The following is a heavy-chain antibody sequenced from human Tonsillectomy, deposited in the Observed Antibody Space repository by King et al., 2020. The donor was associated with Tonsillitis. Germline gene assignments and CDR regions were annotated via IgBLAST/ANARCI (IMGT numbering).Heavy chain of an antibody. CDR1: SASINNYY. CDR3: ARGPTYGDYND. Sequence: HVQLQESGPGLVMPSETLSLTCTVSSASINNYYWSWIRQPPGKGLEWIGYIYFTGNTHYNPSLRSRVTISIDTSKTRFSLKIDSVTAEDTAVYYCARGPTYGDYNDWGQGTLVTVSS. D-gene: IGHD4-17*01. CDR2: IYFTGNT. J-gene: IGHJ4*02. V-gene: IGHV4-59*01.